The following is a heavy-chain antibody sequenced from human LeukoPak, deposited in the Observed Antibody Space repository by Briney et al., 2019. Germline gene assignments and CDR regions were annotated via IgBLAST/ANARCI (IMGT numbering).Heavy chain of an antibody. V-gene: IGHV1-18*01. CDR3: ARDRYCGGDCPDAFDI. Sequence: ASVKVSCKASGGTFSSYAISWVRQAPGQGLEWMGWISGYNGNTNYAQKVQGRVTMTTDTSTSTAYMEVRSLRSDDTAVYYCARDRYCGGDCPDAFDIWGQGTMVTVSS. J-gene: IGHJ3*02. D-gene: IGHD2-21*02. CDR2: ISGYNGNT. CDR1: GGTFSSYA.